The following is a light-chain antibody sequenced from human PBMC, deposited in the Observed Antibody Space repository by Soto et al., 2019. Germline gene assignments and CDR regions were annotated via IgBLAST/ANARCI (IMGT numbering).Light chain of an antibody. CDR1: SSNIGSNF. V-gene: IGLV1-47*01. CDR2: RNN. CDR3: AAWDGSLSGWV. Sequence: QSVLTQPPSASGTPGQRVTISCSGSSSNIGSNFVYWYQQFPGTAPKLLIYRNNQRPSGVPDRFSGSKAGTSASLAISGLPSDDEADYYCAAWDGSLSGWVFGGGTKHTVL. J-gene: IGLJ3*02.